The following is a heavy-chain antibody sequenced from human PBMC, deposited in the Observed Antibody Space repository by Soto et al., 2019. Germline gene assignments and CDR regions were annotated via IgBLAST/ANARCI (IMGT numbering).Heavy chain of an antibody. CDR3: ARDSGWFDP. CDR2: IYHSGST. CDR1: GGSIRVTDYF. V-gene: IGHV4-39*01. J-gene: IGHJ5*02. D-gene: IGHD7-27*01. Sequence: SETLSLTCTVSGGSIRVTDYFWGWIRQPPGKALEWIASIYHSGSTYYNPSLKSRVTMSVDTSNNQFALTLNSVTAADTAVYFCARDSGWFDPWGQGTLVT.